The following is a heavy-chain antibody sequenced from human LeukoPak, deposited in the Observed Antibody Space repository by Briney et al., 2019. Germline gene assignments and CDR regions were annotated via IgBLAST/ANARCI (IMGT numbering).Heavy chain of an antibody. Sequence: GGSLRLSCAASGFTFSSYAMSWVRQAPGKGLEWVSPISGSGSSTYYADSVKGRFTISRDNSKNTLYLQMNSLRAEDTAVYYCAKGVAVASPYYFDYWGQGTLVTVSS. J-gene: IGHJ4*02. CDR3: AKGVAVASPYYFDY. V-gene: IGHV3-23*01. CDR2: ISGSGSST. CDR1: GFTFSSYA. D-gene: IGHD6-19*01.